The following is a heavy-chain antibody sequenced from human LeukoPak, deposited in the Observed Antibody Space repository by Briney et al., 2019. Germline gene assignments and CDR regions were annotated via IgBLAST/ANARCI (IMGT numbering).Heavy chain of an antibody. V-gene: IGHV3-74*01. CDR3: ARELPFDY. J-gene: IGHJ4*02. CDR2: ISGDGSST. CDR1: GFTFSSYW. Sequence: GGSLRLSCAASGFTFSSYWMHWVRQAPGKGLVWVSRISGDGSSTTYAESVKGRFTISRDNAKNTLYLQMNSLRAEDTAVYYCARELPFDYWGKGTLVTVSS.